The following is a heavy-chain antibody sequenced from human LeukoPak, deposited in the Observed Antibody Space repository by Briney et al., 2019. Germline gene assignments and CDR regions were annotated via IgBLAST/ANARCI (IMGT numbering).Heavy chain of an antibody. J-gene: IGHJ5*02. Sequence: TGGSLRLSCAASGFTFSSYEMNWVRQAPGKGLEWVSYISSSGSTIYYADSVKGRFTISRDNGKKSVFLQMNSLSPEDTAVYYCARDEAAAPGQRGDWFDPWGQGTQVTVSS. CDR3: ARDEAAAPGQRGDWFDP. CDR2: ISSSGSTI. V-gene: IGHV3-48*03. D-gene: IGHD6-13*01. CDR1: GFTFSSYE.